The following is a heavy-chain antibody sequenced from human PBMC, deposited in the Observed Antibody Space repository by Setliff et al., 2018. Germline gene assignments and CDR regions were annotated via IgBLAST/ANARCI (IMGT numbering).Heavy chain of an antibody. J-gene: IGHJ3*02. Sequence: PGGYLRLSCVASGFRFDDYVMHWVRQAPGKGPEWVSGIDWNSGWIGYADSVQGRFTISRDNAKNSLYLQMNSLRAEDTAVYYCARDVGTSSFEVATMIVVAATDAFDIWGQGTMVTVSS. D-gene: IGHD3-22*01. V-gene: IGHV3-9*01. CDR3: ARDVGTSSFEVATMIVVAATDAFDI. CDR1: GFRFDDYV. CDR2: IDWNSGWI.